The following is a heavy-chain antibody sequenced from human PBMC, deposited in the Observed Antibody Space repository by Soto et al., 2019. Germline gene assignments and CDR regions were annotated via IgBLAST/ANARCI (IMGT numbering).Heavy chain of an antibody. D-gene: IGHD2-15*01. Sequence: SETLSLTCAVSGDSISSGYYWAWIRQPPGKGLEWLASIYHTGTTYYNPSLKSRVTISVDTSKNQFSLKLSSVTAADSAVYYCARKDNVGYYPYFGQGTLVT. CDR2: IYHTGTT. J-gene: IGHJ4*02. CDR1: GDSISSGYY. CDR3: ARKDNVGYYPY. V-gene: IGHV4-38-2*01.